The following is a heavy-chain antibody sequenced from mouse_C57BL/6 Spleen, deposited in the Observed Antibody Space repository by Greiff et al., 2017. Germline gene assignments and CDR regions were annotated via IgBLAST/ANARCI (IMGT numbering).Heavy chain of an antibody. CDR3: ATEAAGLRLFAY. CDR1: GYTFTGDW. V-gene: IGHV1-53*01. CDR2: INPGNGGT. D-gene: IGHD2-4*01. Sequence: QVQLQQPGTELVKPGASVKLSCKASGYTFTGDWMHWVKQRPGQGLEWIGNINPGNGGTDYNAKFKGKATMTADKSSSTAYMQLSSLTSEDSAVYYCATEAAGLRLFAYWGQGPLVTVAA. J-gene: IGHJ3*01.